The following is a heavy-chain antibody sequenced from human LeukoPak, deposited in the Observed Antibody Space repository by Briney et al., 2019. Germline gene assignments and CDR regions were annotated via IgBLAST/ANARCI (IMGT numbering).Heavy chain of an antibody. V-gene: IGHV3-30*02. J-gene: IGHJ5*02. CDR1: GFTFSSYG. CDR2: IRYDGSNK. CDR3: VRGGSFDGSRYYPDL. Sequence: PGGSLRLSCAASGFTFSSYGMHWVRQAPGKGLEWVAFIRYDGSNKYYADSVKGRFTISRDNSKNTLYLQMISLRAEDAAVYYCVRGGSFDGSRYYPDLWGQGTLVTVSS. D-gene: IGHD3-22*01.